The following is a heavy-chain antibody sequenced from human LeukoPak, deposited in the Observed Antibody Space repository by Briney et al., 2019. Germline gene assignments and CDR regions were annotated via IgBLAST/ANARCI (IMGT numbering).Heavy chain of an antibody. J-gene: IGHJ5*02. CDR2: IYYSGTT. CDR1: GGSISSSPYY. D-gene: IGHD5-18*01. V-gene: IGHV4-39*07. Sequence: SETLSLTCTVSGGSISSSPYYWGWIRQPPGKGLEWVGSIYYSGTTHYSPSLESRVTISVDTSKDQFSLKLASVTAADTAIYYCAKGAGGFSYYNWFDPWGQGTLVTVSS. CDR3: AKGAGGFSYYNWFDP.